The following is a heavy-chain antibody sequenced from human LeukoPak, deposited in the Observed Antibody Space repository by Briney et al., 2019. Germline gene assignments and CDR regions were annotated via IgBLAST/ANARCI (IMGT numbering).Heavy chain of an antibody. CDR2: ISTNGGGT. CDR1: GFTFSTYA. CDR3: ARYCSGVSCYSGYDY. V-gene: IGHV3-64*01. D-gene: IGHD2-15*01. J-gene: IGHJ4*02. Sequence: GGSLRLSCAASGFTFSTYAMHWVRQTPGKGLEYVSAISTNGGGTYYANSVKGRYTISRDNSKNTLYLQMGSLRAEDMAVYYCARYCSGVSCYSGYDYRGQGTLVTVSS.